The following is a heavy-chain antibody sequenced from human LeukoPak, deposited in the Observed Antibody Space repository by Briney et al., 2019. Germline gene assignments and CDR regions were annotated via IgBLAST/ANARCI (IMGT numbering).Heavy chain of an antibody. J-gene: IGHJ4*02. CDR1: GGSISTYS. CDR2: IYYSGNT. CDR3: ARVRLVGYDILTGYYSFDY. Sequence: SETLSLTCTVSGGSISTYSWSWIRQPPGKGLEGIGYIYYSGNTNYNPSLKSRVTISVDTSKNQFHLKLSSVTAADTAVYYCARVRLVGYDILTGYYSFDYWGQGTLVTVSS. V-gene: IGHV4-59*01. D-gene: IGHD3-9*01.